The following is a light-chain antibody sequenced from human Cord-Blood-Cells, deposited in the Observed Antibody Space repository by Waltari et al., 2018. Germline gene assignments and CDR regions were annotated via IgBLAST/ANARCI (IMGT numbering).Light chain of an antibody. V-gene: IGLV2-23*01. J-gene: IGLJ1*01. Sequence: QSALTQPAPVSGSPGQSITISCTGTSSDFGSYNLVSWYQQHPGKAPKLMIYEGSKRPSGVSNRFSGSKSGNTASLTISGLQAEDEADYCCCSYAGSSTYVFGTGTKVTVL. CDR1: SSDFGSYNL. CDR2: EGS. CDR3: CSYAGSSTYV.